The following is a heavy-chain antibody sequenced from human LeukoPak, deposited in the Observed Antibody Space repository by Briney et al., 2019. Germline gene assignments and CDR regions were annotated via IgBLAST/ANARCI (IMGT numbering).Heavy chain of an antibody. D-gene: IGHD3-22*01. CDR3: AKDYYYDSSGYFFFDY. J-gene: IGHJ4*02. CDR2: ISGSGGRT. V-gene: IGHV3-23*01. Sequence: ISGSGGRTYYADSVKGRFTISRDNSKNTLYLQMNSLRAEDTAVYYCAKDYYYDSSGYFFFDYWGQGTLVTVSS.